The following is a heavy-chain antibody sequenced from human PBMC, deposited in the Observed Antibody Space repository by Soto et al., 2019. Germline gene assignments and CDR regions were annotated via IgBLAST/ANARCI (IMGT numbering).Heavy chain of an antibody. Sequence: GGSLRLSCAASGFTFSDYYMSWIRQAPGKGLEWVSYISSSGSTIYYADSVKGRFTISRDNAKNSLYLQMNSLRAEDTAVYYCARERRFLEWKTNWSYYYYMDVWGKGTTVTVSS. CDR2: ISSSGSTI. V-gene: IGHV3-11*01. CDR3: ARERRFLEWKTNWSYYYYMDV. CDR1: GFTFSDYY. D-gene: IGHD3-3*01. J-gene: IGHJ6*03.